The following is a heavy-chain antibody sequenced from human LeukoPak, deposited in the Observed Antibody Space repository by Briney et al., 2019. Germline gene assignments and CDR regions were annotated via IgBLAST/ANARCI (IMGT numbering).Heavy chain of an antibody. CDR1: GGSFSGYY. J-gene: IGHJ4*02. CDR3: ARSSNIKFAGSVPRYYFDY. D-gene: IGHD3-10*01. CDR2: INHSGST. Sequence: SETLSLTCAVYGGSFSGYYWSWIRQPPGKGLEWIGEINHSGSTNYNPSLKSRVTISVDTSKNQFSLKLSSVTAADTAVYYCARSSNIKFAGSVPRYYFDYWGQGTLVTVSS. V-gene: IGHV4-34*01.